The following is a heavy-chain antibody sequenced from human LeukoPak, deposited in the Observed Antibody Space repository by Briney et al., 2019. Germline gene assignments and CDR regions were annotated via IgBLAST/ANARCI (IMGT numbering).Heavy chain of an antibody. CDR3: ARDRNYYDSSGYPFYYYYYYVDV. Sequence: ASVKVSCKASGYTFTSYYMHWVRQAPGQGLEWMGIINPSGGSTSYAQKFQGRVTMTRDMSTSTVYMELSSLRSEDTAVYYCARDRNYYDSSGYPFYYYYYYVDVWGKGTTVTVSS. CDR2: INPSGGST. CDR1: GYTFTSYY. J-gene: IGHJ6*03. D-gene: IGHD3-22*01. V-gene: IGHV1-46*01.